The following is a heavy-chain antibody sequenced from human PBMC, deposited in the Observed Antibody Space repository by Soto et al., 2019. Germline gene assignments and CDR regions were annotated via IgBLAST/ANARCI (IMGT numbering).Heavy chain of an antibody. CDR3: SKIRTFLGVVTFGYMDV. Sequence: GSLRLSCAASGFTFSSYAMSWVRQAPGKGLEWVSAISGSGGSTYYADSVKGRFTISRDNSKNTLYLQMNSLRAEDPAVYYWSKIRTFLGVVTFGYMDVWGKGTTVPVSS. J-gene: IGHJ6*03. CDR2: ISGSGGST. D-gene: IGHD3-3*01. V-gene: IGHV3-23*01. CDR1: GFTFSSYA.